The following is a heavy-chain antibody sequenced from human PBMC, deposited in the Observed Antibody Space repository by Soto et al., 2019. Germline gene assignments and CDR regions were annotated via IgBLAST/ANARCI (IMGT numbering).Heavy chain of an antibody. CDR2: INHSGST. V-gene: IGHV4-34*01. J-gene: IGHJ5*02. CDR1: GLSFSGYY. D-gene: IGHD3-3*01. Sequence: PSETLSLTCAFYGLSFSGYYWSWIRQPPGKGLEWIGEINHSGSTNYNPSLKSRVTISVDTSKNQFSLKLSSVTAADTAVYYCARGIGRATYYDFWSGYYGGSWFDPWGQGTLVTVSS. CDR3: ARGIGRATYYDFWSGYYGGSWFDP.